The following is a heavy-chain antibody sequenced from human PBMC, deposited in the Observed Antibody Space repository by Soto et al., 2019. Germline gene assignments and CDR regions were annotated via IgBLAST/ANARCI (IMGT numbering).Heavy chain of an antibody. D-gene: IGHD3-10*01. CDR1: GFTFSNYA. CDR3: ANSDRGGSGNSNF. V-gene: IGHV3-23*01. CDR2: ISGSGDTS. Sequence: GGSLRLSCAASGFTFSNYAITWVRQAPGKGLQWVSIISGSGDTSYYADSVKGRFTISRDNSENTLYLEMNSLRAEDTAVYYCANSDRGGSGNSNFWGQGTLVTVSS. J-gene: IGHJ4*02.